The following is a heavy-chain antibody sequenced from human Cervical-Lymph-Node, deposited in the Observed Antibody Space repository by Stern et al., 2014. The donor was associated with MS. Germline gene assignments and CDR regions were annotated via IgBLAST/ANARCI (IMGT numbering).Heavy chain of an antibody. J-gene: IGHJ4*02. Sequence: EVQLVESGGGLVQPGGSLRLSCAASGFTFSTYAMSWVRQAPGKGLQWVSAISGSGDKTKYADSVKGRFTISRDNSKNMVYLQMNSLRAEDTAIYYCAKDVWDIVVVITATGTFFDFWGQGTLVTVSS. CDR2: ISGSGDKT. CDR3: AKDVWDIVVVITATGTFFDF. D-gene: IGHD2-15*01. V-gene: IGHV3-23*04. CDR1: GFTFSTYA.